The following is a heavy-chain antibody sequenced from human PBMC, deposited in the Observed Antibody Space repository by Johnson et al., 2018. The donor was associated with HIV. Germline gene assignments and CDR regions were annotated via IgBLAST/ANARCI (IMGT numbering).Heavy chain of an antibody. CDR3: AAPDIVVVVALEGDAFDI. CDR2: TWYDGSNK. J-gene: IGHJ3*02. V-gene: IGHV3-33*01. Sequence: QVQLVESGGGVVQPGRSLRLSCAVSGISFSSYAMHWVRQAPGKGLKWVAVTWYDGSNKQYADSVKGRFTISRDNSKNTLYLQMNSLRAEDTAVYYCAAPDIVVVVALEGDAFDIWGQGTMVTVSS. CDR1: GISFSSYA. D-gene: IGHD2-15*01.